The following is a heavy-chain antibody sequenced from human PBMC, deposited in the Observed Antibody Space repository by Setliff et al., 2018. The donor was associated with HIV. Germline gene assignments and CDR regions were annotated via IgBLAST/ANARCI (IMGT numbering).Heavy chain of an antibody. V-gene: IGHV4-39*07. J-gene: IGHJ4*02. CDR3: AKDPHIVGATGIDY. CDR2: IYYSGST. D-gene: IGHD1-26*01. Sequence: PSETLSLTCTVSGGSISSSSYYWGWIRQPPGKGLEWIGSIYYSGSTYYNPSLKSRVTISVDTSKNQFSLKLSSVTAEDTAVYYCAKDPHIVGATGIDYWGQGTLVTVSS. CDR1: GGSISSSSYY.